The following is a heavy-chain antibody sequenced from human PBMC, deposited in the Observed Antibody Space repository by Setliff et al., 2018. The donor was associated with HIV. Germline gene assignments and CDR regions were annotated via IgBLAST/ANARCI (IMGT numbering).Heavy chain of an antibody. CDR1: GYSISSGYY. D-gene: IGHD5-12*01. Sequence: SSETLSLTCTVSGYSISSGYYWGWIRQPPGKGLEWIGSIYHSGSTYYNPSLKSRVTISVDTSKNQFSLKLSSVTAADTAVYYCARDLRARTFDYWGQGTLVTVSS. CDR2: IYHSGST. CDR3: ARDLRARTFDY. V-gene: IGHV4-38-2*02. J-gene: IGHJ4*02.